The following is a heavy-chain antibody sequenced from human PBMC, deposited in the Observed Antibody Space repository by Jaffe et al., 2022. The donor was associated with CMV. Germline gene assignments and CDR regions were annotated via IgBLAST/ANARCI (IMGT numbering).Heavy chain of an antibody. CDR1: GFTFSSYS. CDR2: ISSSSSYI. D-gene: IGHD6-19*01. J-gene: IGHJ4*02. V-gene: IGHV3-21*01. CDR3: ARAQGIAVAGIGYFDY. Sequence: EVQLVESGGGLVKPGGSLRLSCAASGFTFSSYSMNWVRQAPGKGLEWVSSISSSSSYIYYADSVKGRFTISRDNAKNSLYLQMNSLRAEDTAVYYCARAQGIAVAGIGYFDYWGQGTLVTVSS.